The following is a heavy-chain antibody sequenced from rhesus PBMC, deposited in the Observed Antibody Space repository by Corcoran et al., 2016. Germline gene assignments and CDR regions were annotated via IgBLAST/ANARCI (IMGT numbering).Heavy chain of an antibody. CDR3: ARSGYGSGGVY. CDR2: ILGNSGNS. V-gene: IGHV4-80*01. D-gene: IGHD4-4*01. J-gene: IGHJ4*01. CDR1: GASISSYW. Sequence: QVQLQESGPGLVKPSETLSLTCAVSGASISSYWWSWIRQPPGKGLEWIGEILGNSGNSCTHPSHKSRVIISKDASKNQFSLKLSSVTAADTAVYYCARSGYGSGGVYWGQGILVTVSS.